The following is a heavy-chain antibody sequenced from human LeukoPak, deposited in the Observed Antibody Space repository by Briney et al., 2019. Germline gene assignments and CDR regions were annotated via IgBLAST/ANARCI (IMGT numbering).Heavy chain of an antibody. CDR3: AKRRPVFNWFDP. CDR2: IKQDGSEK. D-gene: IGHD1-1*01. V-gene: IGHV3-7*01. J-gene: IGHJ5*02. CDR1: GFTFSSYW. Sequence: GGSLRLSCAASGFTFSSYWMTWVRQAPGKGLEWVANIKQDGSEKYFVDSVKGRFTISRDNSKNTLYLQMNSLRAEDTAVYYCAKRRPVFNWFDPWGQGTLVTVSS.